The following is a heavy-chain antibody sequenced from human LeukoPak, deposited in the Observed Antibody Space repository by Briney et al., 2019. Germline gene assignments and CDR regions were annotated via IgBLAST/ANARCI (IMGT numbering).Heavy chain of an antibody. D-gene: IGHD4-17*01. CDR2: IYYSGST. CDR1: GGSISSSSYY. V-gene: IGHV4-39*01. CDR3: ARPTGRLAAIGRSAFDI. Sequence: SETLSLTCTVSGGSISSSSYYWGWIRQPPGKGLEWIGSIYYSGSTYYNPSLESRVTISVDTSKNQFSLKLSSVTAADTAVYYCARPTGRLAAIGRSAFDIWGQGTMVTVSS. J-gene: IGHJ3*02.